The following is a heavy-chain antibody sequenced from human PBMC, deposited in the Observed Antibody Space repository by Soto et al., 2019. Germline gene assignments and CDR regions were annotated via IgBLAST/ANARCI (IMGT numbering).Heavy chain of an antibody. V-gene: IGHV1-8*01. Sequence: QVQLVQSGAEVKKPGASVKVSCTGSGYTFRSYDIHWVRQATGQGLEWMGWVNPNTGNTGYAQKFQGRVTMTRDMSKSSAYTEGNSLTSEDTVIYYCARAYGAGSFDFWGQGTLVSVS. J-gene: IGHJ5*01. CDR1: GYTFRSYD. D-gene: IGHD3-10*01. CDR3: ARAYGAGSFDF. CDR2: VNPNTGNT.